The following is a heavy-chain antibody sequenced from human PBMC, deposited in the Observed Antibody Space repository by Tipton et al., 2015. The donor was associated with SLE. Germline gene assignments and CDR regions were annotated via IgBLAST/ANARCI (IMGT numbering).Heavy chain of an antibody. V-gene: IGHV1-69*01. CDR1: GGTFSSYA. Sequence: QLVQSGPEVKKPGSSVKVSCKASGGTFSSYAISWVRQAPGQGLEWMGGIIPIFGTANYAQKFQGRVTITADESTSTAYMELSSLRSEDTAVYYWARGGDYYDSSGYLYYYYYGMDVWGQGTTVTVSS. D-gene: IGHD3-22*01. CDR2: IIPIFGTA. CDR3: ARGGDYYDSSGYLYYYYYGMDV. J-gene: IGHJ6*02.